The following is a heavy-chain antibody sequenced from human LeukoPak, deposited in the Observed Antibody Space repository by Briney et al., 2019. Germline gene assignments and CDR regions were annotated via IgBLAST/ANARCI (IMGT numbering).Heavy chain of an antibody. V-gene: IGHV4-34*01. Sequence: SETLSLTCAVYGGSFSGYYWSWIRQPPGKGLEWIGEINHSGSTNYNPSLKSRVTISVDTSKNQFSLKLSSVTAADTAVYYCARGQLTLTYYDFWSGYPHGFDPWGQGTLVTVSS. D-gene: IGHD3-3*01. J-gene: IGHJ5*02. CDR1: GGSFSGYY. CDR3: ARGQLTLTYYDFWSGYPHGFDP. CDR2: INHSGST.